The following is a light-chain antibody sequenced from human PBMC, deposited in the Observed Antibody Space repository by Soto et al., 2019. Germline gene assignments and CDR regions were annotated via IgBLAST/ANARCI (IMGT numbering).Light chain of an antibody. Sequence: QSVLTQPPSASGTPGQRVTISCSGSSSNIGSNIVTWYHQLPGAAPKLLIYRNDQRASGVPALFTASRSGTSASLAISGLQSEDEADYYCATWDDSLNGPVFGGGTQLTVL. CDR1: SSNIGSNI. V-gene: IGLV1-44*01. CDR3: ATWDDSLNGPV. CDR2: RND. J-gene: IGLJ7*01.